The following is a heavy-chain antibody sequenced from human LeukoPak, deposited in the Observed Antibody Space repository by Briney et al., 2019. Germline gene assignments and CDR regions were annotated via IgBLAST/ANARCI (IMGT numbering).Heavy chain of an antibody. D-gene: IGHD7-27*01. CDR1: GFTFSSYA. J-gene: IGHJ4*02. CDR3: ARDHHWAFDY. V-gene: IGHV3-48*02. CDR2: FRSSDNTI. Sequence: GGSLRLSCAASGFTFSSYAMSWVRQAPGKGLEWVSYFRSSDNTIHYADSVKGRFTISGDNAKSSLHLQMSSLREEDTAVYYCARDHHWAFDYWGQGTLVTVSS.